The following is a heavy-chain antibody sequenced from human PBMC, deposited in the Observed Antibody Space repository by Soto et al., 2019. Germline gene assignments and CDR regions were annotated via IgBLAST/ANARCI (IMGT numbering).Heavy chain of an antibody. D-gene: IGHD4-17*01. V-gene: IGHV4-39*01. CDR3: ARQGTVTPYDY. Sequence: SDTLSLSCTVSGGSISSSSYYWGWIRQPPGKGLEWIGSIYYSGSTYYNPSLKSRVTISVDTSKNQFSLKLSSVTAADTAVYYCARQGTVTPYDYWGQGTLVTVSS. CDR2: IYYSGST. J-gene: IGHJ4*02. CDR1: GGSISSSSYY.